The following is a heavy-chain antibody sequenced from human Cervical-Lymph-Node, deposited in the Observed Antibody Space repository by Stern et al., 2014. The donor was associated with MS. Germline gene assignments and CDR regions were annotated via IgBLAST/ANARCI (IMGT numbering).Heavy chain of an antibody. CDR2: INPNSDDP. CDR3: AREATRIVVGIDY. Sequence: MQLVESGTKMQKPGASVKVSCKASGYTFTAFFIHWVRQVPGQGLERMGRINPNSDDPTYAQNFQDRVTLTRDTSIGTAYLELSRLTSADTAVYYCAREATRIVVGIDYWGQGTQVTVSS. J-gene: IGHJ4*02. CDR1: GYTFTAFF. D-gene: IGHD3-22*01. V-gene: IGHV1-2*06.